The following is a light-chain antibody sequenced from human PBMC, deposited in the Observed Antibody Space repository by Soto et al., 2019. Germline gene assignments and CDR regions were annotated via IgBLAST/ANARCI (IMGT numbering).Light chain of an antibody. Sequence: DIQMTQSPSSLSASVGDRVTITCRANQGISSYLAWYQQKPGKVPKVLIYAASTLQSGVPSRFSGSGSGTELTLTISSLQPEDVATYYCQKYYSAPETFGQGTKVEIK. V-gene: IGKV1-27*01. CDR3: QKYYSAPET. CDR1: QGISSY. CDR2: AAS. J-gene: IGKJ1*01.